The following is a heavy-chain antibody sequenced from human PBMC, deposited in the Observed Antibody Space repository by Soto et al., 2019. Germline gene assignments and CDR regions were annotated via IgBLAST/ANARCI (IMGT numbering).Heavy chain of an antibody. CDR1: GFSLSIYY. J-gene: IGHJ6*02. CDR3: ARENWYSLDV. Sequence: EVQLVESGGGSVQPGGSLRLSCEASGFSLSIYYMAWARQVPGKGPVLLSHDTGDGTRTSYADSVRGRFTMSRDNAKNTLYLQMNSLTDEDTGVYYCARENWYSLDVWGQGTTVTVSS. CDR2: DTGDGTRT. V-gene: IGHV3-74*01.